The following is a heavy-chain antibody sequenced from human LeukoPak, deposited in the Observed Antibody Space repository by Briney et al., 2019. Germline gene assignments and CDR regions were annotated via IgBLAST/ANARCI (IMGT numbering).Heavy chain of an antibody. CDR1: GFTFSSYG. CDR2: ISYDGSNK. D-gene: IGHD1-26*01. J-gene: IGHJ4*02. CDR3: AKTSVPYTGNYPIFDY. Sequence: PGGSLRLSCAASGFTFSSYGMHWVRQAPGKGLEWVAVISYDGSNKYYADSVKGRFTISRDNSKNTLYLQMNSLRAEDTAVYYCAKTSVPYTGNYPIFDYWGQGTLVTVSS. V-gene: IGHV3-30*18.